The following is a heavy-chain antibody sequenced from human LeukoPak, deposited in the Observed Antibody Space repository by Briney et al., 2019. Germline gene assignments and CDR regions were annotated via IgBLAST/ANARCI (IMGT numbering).Heavy chain of an antibody. CDR2: IWYDGSNK. D-gene: IGHD1-1*01. V-gene: IGHV3-33*01. Sequence: GGSLRLSCAASGFTFSSYGMHWVRQAPGKGLEWVAVIWYDGSNKYYADSVKGRFTISRENSKNTLYLQMNSLRAEDTAVYYCAREGGTGYYFDYWGQGTLVTVSS. CDR3: AREGGTGYYFDY. J-gene: IGHJ4*02. CDR1: GFTFSSYG.